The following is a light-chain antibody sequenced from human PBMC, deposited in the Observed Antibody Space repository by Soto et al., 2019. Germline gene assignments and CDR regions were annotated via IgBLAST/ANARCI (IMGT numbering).Light chain of an antibody. Sequence: ESVLTQSPCTLSLSPGERATLSCRASQSISNNYLAWYQVKPGQAPSLLIYDASSRVTGIPDRFSGSGSGTDFTLTISRLEPEDFAVYYCQQYGSSPYTFGPGTKLEIK. CDR3: QQYGSSPYT. CDR1: QSISNNY. CDR2: DAS. J-gene: IGKJ2*01. V-gene: IGKV3-20*01.